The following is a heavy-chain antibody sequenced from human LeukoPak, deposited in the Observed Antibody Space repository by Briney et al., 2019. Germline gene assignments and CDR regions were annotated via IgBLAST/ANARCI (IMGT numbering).Heavy chain of an antibody. J-gene: IGHJ4*02. V-gene: IGHV3-53*01. D-gene: IGHD5-18*01. Sequence: PGGSLSLSCAASGFTVRSIYMTWVRQAPGEGLEWVSSFYSGGSSYYADSVKGRFIISRDSSTDTLYLQMNSLRVEDTAVYFCARDRGYGYGFFDYWGQGTLVTVSS. CDR1: GFTVRSIY. CDR3: ARDRGYGYGFFDY. CDR2: FYSGGSS.